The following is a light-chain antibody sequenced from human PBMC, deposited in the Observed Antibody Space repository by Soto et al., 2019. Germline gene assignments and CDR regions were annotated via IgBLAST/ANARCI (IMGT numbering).Light chain of an antibody. CDR1: RSISNW. J-gene: IGKJ4*01. CDR3: QQYGSFSPIT. CDR2: DAS. Sequence: DIQMTQSPSTLSASVGDRVTITCRASRSISNWLAWYQQRPGIAPKLLIFDASILQRGVPSRFSVSGSGTEFYLSISSLQTNDFATNYCQQYGSFSPITFSVGTKVEI. V-gene: IGKV1-5*01.